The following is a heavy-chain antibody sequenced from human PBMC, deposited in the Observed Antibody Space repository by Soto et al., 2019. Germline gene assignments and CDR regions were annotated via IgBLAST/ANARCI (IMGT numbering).Heavy chain of an antibody. CDR3: ARGMIGGWFDP. CDR1: GGSFSGYY. Sequence: SETLSLTCAVYGGSFSGYYWSWIRQPPGKGLEWIGEINHSGSTNYNPSIKSRVTISVDTSKNQFSLKLSSVTAADTAVYYCARGMIGGWFDPWGQGTLVTVSS. J-gene: IGHJ5*02. V-gene: IGHV4-34*01. D-gene: IGHD3-22*01. CDR2: INHSGST.